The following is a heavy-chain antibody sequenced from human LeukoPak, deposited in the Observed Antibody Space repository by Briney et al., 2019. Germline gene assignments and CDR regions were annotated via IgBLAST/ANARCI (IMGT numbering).Heavy chain of an antibody. J-gene: IGHJ5*02. CDR1: GYTFTVYY. D-gene: IGHD6-6*01. V-gene: IGHV1-2*02. Sequence: ASVKVSFKASGYTFTVYYMHWVRQAPGQGLEWMGWINTNSGGTNYAQKFQGRVTMTRDTSISTAYMELSRLRSDDTAVYYCARGSSSPVGNWFAPWGQGTLVTVSS. CDR3: ARGSSSPVGNWFAP. CDR2: INTNSGGT.